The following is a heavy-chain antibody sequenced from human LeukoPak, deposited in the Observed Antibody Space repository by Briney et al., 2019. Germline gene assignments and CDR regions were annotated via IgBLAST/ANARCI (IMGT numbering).Heavy chain of an antibody. J-gene: IGHJ6*02. CDR1: GGSFSGYY. D-gene: IGHD3-10*01. V-gene: IGHV4-34*01. Sequence: SETLSLTCAVYGGSFSGYYWSWVRQPPGKGLEWVGEINHSGSTNYNPSLKSRVTISVDTSKNQFSLKLSSVTAADTAVYYCARGRALFRYYYGIDVWGQGTTVTVSS. CDR2: INHSGST. CDR3: ARGRALFRYYYGIDV.